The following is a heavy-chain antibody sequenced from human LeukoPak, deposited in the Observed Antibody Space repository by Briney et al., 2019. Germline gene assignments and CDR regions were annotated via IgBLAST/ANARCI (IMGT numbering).Heavy chain of an antibody. D-gene: IGHD3-22*01. CDR3: ARTIVVARAFDY. CDR1: GGSITSYY. V-gene: IGHV4-59*01. CDR2: IYFSGST. Sequence: PSETLSLTCTVSGGSITSYYWSWIRQPPGKGLEWIGYIYFSGSTNYNPSLRSRVTISVDTSKNQFSLKLSSVTAADTAVYYCARTIVVARAFDYWGQGTLVTVSS. J-gene: IGHJ4*02.